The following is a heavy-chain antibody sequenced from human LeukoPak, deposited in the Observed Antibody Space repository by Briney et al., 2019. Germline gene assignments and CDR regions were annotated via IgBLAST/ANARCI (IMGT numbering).Heavy chain of an antibody. CDR3: ARDFELSH. CDR1: GFTFSSFG. CDR2: IWYDASNK. V-gene: IGHV3-33*01. J-gene: IGHJ4*02. Sequence: GRSLTLSCAASGFTFSSFGMHWVRQAPGKGLEWVAVIWYDASNKYYADSVKGRFTISRDNSKNTLYLQMNSLRAEDTAVYYCARDFELSHWGQGTLVTVSS. D-gene: IGHD3-16*02.